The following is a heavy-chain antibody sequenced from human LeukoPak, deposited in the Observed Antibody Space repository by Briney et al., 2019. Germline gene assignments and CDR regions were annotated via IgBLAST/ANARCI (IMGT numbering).Heavy chain of an antibody. D-gene: IGHD2-2*01. J-gene: IGHJ2*01. Sequence: PGGSLRLSCAASGFTITTNYMNWVRQAPGKGLEWVSVIYGDDETNYADSVKGRFIISRDNSENTVYLQMNSLRPEDTALYYCAKEGPYDVVVAEIGWYPDIWGRGTVVTVSS. CDR2: IYGDDET. CDR3: AKEGPYDVVVAEIGWYPDI. V-gene: IGHV3-53*01. CDR1: GFTITTNY.